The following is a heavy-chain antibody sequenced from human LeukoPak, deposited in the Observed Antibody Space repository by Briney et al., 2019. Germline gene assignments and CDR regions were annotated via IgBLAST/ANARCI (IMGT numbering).Heavy chain of an antibody. CDR1: GFTFSDYY. V-gene: IGHV3-11*01. CDR2: IRSSGSTI. Sequence: GGSLRLSCAASGFTFSDYYMSWIRQAPGKGLEGVSYIRSSGSTIYYADSVKGRFNISRENAKNSLYLRMNSLRAEDTAVYYCARVWAHETTGTAGPFDPWGQGTLVTVSS. J-gene: IGHJ5*02. CDR3: ARVWAHETTGTAGPFDP. D-gene: IGHD1-1*01.